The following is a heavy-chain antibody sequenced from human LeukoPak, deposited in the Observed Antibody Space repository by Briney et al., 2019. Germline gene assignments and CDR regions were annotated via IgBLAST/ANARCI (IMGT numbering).Heavy chain of an antibody. CDR3: AAESGTIVRGVPNWFDP. J-gene: IGHJ5*02. Sequence: GASVKVSCKTSGFTFSSSAVQWVRQARGQRLEWIGWIVVGSGNTNYAQEFQERVTITRDMSTSTTYMELSSLRSEDTAVYYCAAESGTIVRGVPNWFDPWGQGTLVTVSS. CDR2: IVVGSGNT. CDR1: GFTFSSSA. D-gene: IGHD3-10*01. V-gene: IGHV1-58*01.